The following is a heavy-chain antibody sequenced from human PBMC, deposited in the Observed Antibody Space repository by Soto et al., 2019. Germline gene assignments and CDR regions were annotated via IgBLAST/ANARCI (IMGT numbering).Heavy chain of an antibody. CDR2: INHSGST. Sequence: QVQLQQWGAGLLKPSETLSLTCAVYGGSFSGYYWSWIRQPPGKGLEWIGEINHSGSTNYNPSLKSRVTISEDTSKNQSCLKLSSVTAANTAVYYFARRPRRSSTSSSFRYYYFDYWGQGTLVTVSS. D-gene: IGHD2-2*01. CDR3: ARRPRRSSTSSSFRYYYFDY. V-gene: IGHV4-34*01. CDR1: GGSFSGYY. J-gene: IGHJ4*02.